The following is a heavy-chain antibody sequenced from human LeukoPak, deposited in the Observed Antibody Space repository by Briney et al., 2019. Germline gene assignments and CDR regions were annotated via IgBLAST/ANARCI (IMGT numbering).Heavy chain of an antibody. J-gene: IGHJ6*02. CDR3: ARGSLLRSMDV. V-gene: IGHV4-34*01. D-gene: IGHD3-3*01. CDR1: GGSFSGYY. CDR2: INHSGST. Sequence: SETLSLTCAVYGGSFSGYYWSWIRQPPGKGLEWIGEINHSGSTNYNPSLKSRVTISVDTSKNQFSLKLSSVTAADTAVYYCARGSLLRSMDVWSQGTTVTVSS.